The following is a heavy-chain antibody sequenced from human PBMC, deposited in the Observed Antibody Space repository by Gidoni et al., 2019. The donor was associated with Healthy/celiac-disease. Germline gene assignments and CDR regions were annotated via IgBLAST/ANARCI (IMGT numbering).Heavy chain of an antibody. D-gene: IGHD4-17*01. V-gene: IGHV3-9*01. CDR2: ISWNSGSI. CDR3: AKEPSDGDYYFDY. Sequence: EVQLVESGGGLVQPGRSLRLSCAASGFTFDDYAMHWVRPAPGKGLEWVSGISWNSGSIGYADSVKGRFTISRDNAKNSLYLQMNSLRAEDTALYYCAKEPSDGDYYFDYWGQGTLVTVSS. CDR1: GFTFDDYA. J-gene: IGHJ4*02.